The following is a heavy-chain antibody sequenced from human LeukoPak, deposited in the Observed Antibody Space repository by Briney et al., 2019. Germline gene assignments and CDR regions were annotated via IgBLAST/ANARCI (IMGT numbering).Heavy chain of an antibody. D-gene: IGHD3-10*01. Sequence: SETLSLTCAVYGGSFSKYYWSWIRQPPGKGLEWIGEINHSGSTNYNPSPKSRVTISVDTSKNQISLKLSSVTAADTAVYYCAKSITMVRGAPRAFDIWGQGTMVTVSS. CDR3: AKSITMVRGAPRAFDI. CDR2: INHSGST. V-gene: IGHV4-34*01. J-gene: IGHJ3*02. CDR1: GGSFSKYY.